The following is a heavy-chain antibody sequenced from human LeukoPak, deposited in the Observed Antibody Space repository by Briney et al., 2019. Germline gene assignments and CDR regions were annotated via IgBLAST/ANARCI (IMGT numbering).Heavy chain of an antibody. CDR1: GGSISSYY. CDR2: IYTSGST. CDR3: ARDLGDIVVVVAALTNWFDP. V-gene: IGHV4-4*07. D-gene: IGHD2-15*01. Sequence: SETLSLTCTVSGGSISSYYWSWIRQPAGKGLEWIGRIYTSGSTNYNPSLKSRVTMSVDTSKNQFSLKLSSVTAADTAVYYCARDLGDIVVVVAALTNWFDPWGQGTLVTVSS. J-gene: IGHJ5*02.